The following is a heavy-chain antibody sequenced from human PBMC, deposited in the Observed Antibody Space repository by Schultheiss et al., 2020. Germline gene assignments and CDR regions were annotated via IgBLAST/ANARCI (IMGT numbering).Heavy chain of an antibody. V-gene: IGHV4-30-4*01. D-gene: IGHD2/OR15-2a*01. J-gene: IGHJ5*01. Sequence: SETLSLTCTISGGSISSGDGYWSWIRQAPGKGLEWIGYIHHSGTTYYTPSLKSRIVISIDTSKNRFSLRLNSVTAADTAVYYCARGSALPVIAPWFDSWGQGTLVTVSS. CDR1: GGSISSGDGY. CDR2: IHHSGTT. CDR3: ARGSALPVIAPWFDS.